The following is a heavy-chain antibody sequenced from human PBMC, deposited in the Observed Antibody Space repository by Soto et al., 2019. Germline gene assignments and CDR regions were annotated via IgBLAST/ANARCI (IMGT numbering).Heavy chain of an antibody. J-gene: IGHJ4*02. D-gene: IGHD3-9*01. CDR1: GYTFTSYG. CDR2: ISAYNGNT. CDR3: ARDPNYFDWSTTSDY. V-gene: IGHV1-18*01. Sequence: ASVKVSCKASGYTFTSYGISWVRQAPGQGLEWMGWISAYNGNTNYAQKLQGRVTMTTDTSTSTAYMELRSLRSDDTAVYYCARDPNYFDWSTTSDYWGQGTLVTVSS.